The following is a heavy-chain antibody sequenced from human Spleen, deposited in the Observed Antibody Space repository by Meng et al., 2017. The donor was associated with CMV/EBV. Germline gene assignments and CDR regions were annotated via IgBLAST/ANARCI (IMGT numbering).Heavy chain of an antibody. J-gene: IGHJ3*01. Sequence: VSSNYMGWVRQAPGKGLEWVSVIYSGGSTYYADSVKGRFTISRDNSKNTLYLQMNSLRAEDTAVYYCAREEGYYDSSGAFDGIPKTGGGQGTMVTVSS. V-gene: IGHV3-53*05. CDR3: AREEGYYDSSGAFDGIPKTG. CDR2: IYSGGST. CDR1: VSSNY. D-gene: IGHD3-22*01.